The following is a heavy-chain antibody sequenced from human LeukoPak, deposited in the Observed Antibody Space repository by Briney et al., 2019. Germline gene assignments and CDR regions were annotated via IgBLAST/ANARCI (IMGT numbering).Heavy chain of an antibody. Sequence: PSETLSLTCAVYGGSFSGYYWSWIRQPPGKGLEWIGEINHSGSTNYNSSLKSRVTISVDTSKNQFSLKLSSVTAADTAVYYCARGQVKYQLLTYFDYWGQGTLVTVSS. D-gene: IGHD2-2*01. CDR3: ARGQVKYQLLTYFDY. J-gene: IGHJ4*02. CDR1: GGSFSGYY. V-gene: IGHV4-34*01. CDR2: INHSGST.